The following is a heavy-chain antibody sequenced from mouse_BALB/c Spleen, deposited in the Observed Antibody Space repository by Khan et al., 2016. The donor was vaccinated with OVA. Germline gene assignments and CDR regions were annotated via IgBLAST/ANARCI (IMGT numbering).Heavy chain of an antibody. J-gene: IGHJ1*01. CDR2: IAPANGNT. CDR1: GFNITDTY. V-gene: IGHV14-3*02. CDR3: DHPSYGPRNFDV. D-gene: IGHD1-1*02. Sequence: VQLQQSGAELVKPGASVKLSCTASGFNITDTYMHWVKQRPEQGLEWIGRIAPANGNTKYDPKFHGKATIKADTSSNTAYLQLSSLSSEDTAVYCCDHPSYGPRNFDVWGAGTTDSVSS.